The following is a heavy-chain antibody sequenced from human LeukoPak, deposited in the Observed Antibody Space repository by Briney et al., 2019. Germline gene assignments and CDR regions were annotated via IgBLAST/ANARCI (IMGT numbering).Heavy chain of an antibody. Sequence: GESLRLSCAASGFTFSSYTVNWVRQAPGKGLEWVSYITGSSSTIYYADSVKGRFTISRDNAKNSLYLQMSSLRAEDTAVYYCAGGNPGGGFDYWGQGTLVTVSS. CDR3: AGGNPGGGFDY. CDR2: ITGSSSTI. D-gene: IGHD4-23*01. J-gene: IGHJ4*02. CDR1: GFTFSSYT. V-gene: IGHV3-48*04.